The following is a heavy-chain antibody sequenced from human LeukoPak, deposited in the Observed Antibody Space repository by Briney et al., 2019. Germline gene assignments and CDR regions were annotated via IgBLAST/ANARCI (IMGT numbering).Heavy chain of an antibody. V-gene: IGHV4-34*01. J-gene: IGHJ4*02. D-gene: IGHD3-22*01. CDR3: ARGPPYYYDSSGYYYTLTADY. CDR2: INHSGST. CDR1: GGSFSGYY. Sequence: SETLSLTCAVYGGSFSGYYWSWIRQPPGKGLEWIGEINHSGSTNYNPSLKSRVTISVDTSKNQFSLKLSSVTAADTAVYYCARGPPYYYDSSGYYYTLTADYWGQGTLVTVYS.